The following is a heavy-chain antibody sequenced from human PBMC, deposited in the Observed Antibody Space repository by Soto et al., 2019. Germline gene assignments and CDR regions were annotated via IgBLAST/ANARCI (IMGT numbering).Heavy chain of an antibody. CDR1: GESFRGHY. CDR3: ARGGRGSSAGFDY. J-gene: IGHJ4*02. V-gene: IGHV4-34*01. CDR2: INHSGST. Sequence: SETLSLTCAVYGESFRGHYWSWIRQPPGKGLEWIGEINHSGSTNYNPSLKSRVTISVDTSRNQFSLKLNSVTAADTAVFYCARGGRGSSAGFDYWGQGTLVTVSS. D-gene: IGHD6-6*01.